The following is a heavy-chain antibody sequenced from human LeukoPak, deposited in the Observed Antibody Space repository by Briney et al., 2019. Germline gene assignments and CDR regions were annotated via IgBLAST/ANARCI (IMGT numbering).Heavy chain of an antibody. D-gene: IGHD2-2*01. CDR1: GGSISNYY. V-gene: IGHV4-59*01. Sequence: SETLSLTCTVSGGSISNYYWSWIRQPPGKGLEWIGYIYYSGSTNYNPSFKSRVTISVDTSKNQFSLKLSSVTAADTAVYYCARHGCSSTSCYWGGWFDPWGQGTLVTVSS. J-gene: IGHJ5*02. CDR2: IYYSGST. CDR3: ARHGCSSTSCYWGGWFDP.